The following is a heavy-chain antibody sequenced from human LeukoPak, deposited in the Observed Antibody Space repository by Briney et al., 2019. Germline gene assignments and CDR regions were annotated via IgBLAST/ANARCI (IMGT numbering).Heavy chain of an antibody. CDR1: GFTFSSYT. CDR2: ISGGSSYI. CDR3: TKLAVASADS. Sequence: GGSLRLSCAASGFTFSSYTMTWVRQAPGKGLEWVSSISGGSSYIYYADSVKGRFTISRDNAKNSLYLQMNSLRAEDTGVYYCTKLAVASADSWGQGTLVTVSS. J-gene: IGHJ4*02. D-gene: IGHD6-19*01. V-gene: IGHV3-21*01.